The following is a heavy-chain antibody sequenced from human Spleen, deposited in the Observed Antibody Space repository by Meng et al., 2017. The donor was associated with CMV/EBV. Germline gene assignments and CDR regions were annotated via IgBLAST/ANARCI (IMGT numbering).Heavy chain of an antibody. CDR2: IKQDGSEK. CDR3: ARVGRGYSQYSDY. V-gene: IGHV3-7*01. J-gene: IGHJ4*02. CDR1: GFTFSSYW. D-gene: IGHD5-18*01. Sequence: GESLKISCAASGFTFSSYWMSWVRQAPGKGLEWVANIKQDGSEKYYVDSVKGRFTISRDNAKNSLYLQMNSLRAEDTAVYYCARVGRGYSQYSDYWGQGTLVTVSS.